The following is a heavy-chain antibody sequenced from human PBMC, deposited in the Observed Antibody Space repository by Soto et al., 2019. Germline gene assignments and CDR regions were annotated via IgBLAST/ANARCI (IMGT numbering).Heavy chain of an antibody. Sequence: VQLLESGGGLVQPGGSLRLSCAAAGFTFSNYAMIWVRQAPGKALEWVSSINIVGGNTNYADSVRGRFTMSRDDSKNTVFLQMNSLRAEDTAIYYCTKNYYFDSWGQGTLVTVSS. CDR1: GFTFSNYA. CDR2: INIVGGNT. J-gene: IGHJ4*02. V-gene: IGHV3-23*01. CDR3: TKNYYFDS.